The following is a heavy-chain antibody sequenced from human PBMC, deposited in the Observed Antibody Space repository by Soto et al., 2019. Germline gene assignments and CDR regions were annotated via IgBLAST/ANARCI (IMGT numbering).Heavy chain of an antibody. D-gene: IGHD3-16*01. CDR2: IYYSGST. V-gene: IGHV4-59*01. CDR3: ARKRGGYFPQPGGGGSYYYYGMDV. CDR1: GGSISSYY. Sequence: SETLSLTCTVSGGSISSYYWSWIRQPPGKGLEWIGYIYYSGSTNYNPSLKSRVTISVDTSKNQFSLKLSSVTAADTAVYYCARKRGGYFPQPGGGGSYYYYGMDVWGQGTTVTVSS. J-gene: IGHJ6*02.